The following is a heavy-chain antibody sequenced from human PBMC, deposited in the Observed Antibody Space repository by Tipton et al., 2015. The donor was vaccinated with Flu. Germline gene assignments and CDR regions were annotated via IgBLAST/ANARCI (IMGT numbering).Heavy chain of an antibody. CDR2: VGYDGSNT. J-gene: IGHJ5*02. D-gene: IGHD4/OR15-4a*01. CDR3: AKDWDGLRLWSNWFDS. Sequence: RSLRLSCAASGFTFNNYAMHWVRQAPGKGLEWVAVVGYDGSNTFYTDSVKDRFTVSRDNSENTVFLQMNSLRPEDTAVYYCAKDWDGLRLWSNWFDSWGQGALVTVSS. CDR1: GFTFNNYA. V-gene: IGHV3-30-3*01.